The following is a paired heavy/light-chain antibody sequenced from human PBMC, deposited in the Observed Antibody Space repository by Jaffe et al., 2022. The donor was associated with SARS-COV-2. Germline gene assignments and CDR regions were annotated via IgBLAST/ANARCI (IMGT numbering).Light chain of an antibody. CDR2: RNN. CDR3: ATWDDNLSGVA. CDR1: SSNIGRSH. V-gene: IGLV1-47*01. J-gene: IGLJ2*01. Sequence: QSVLPQPPSASGTPGQRVIISCSGGSSNIGRSHVYWYQKLPGTAPKLLFDRNNKRPSGVPDRFSGSKSDTSASLIIAGVRPEDEADYYCATWDDNLSGVAFGGGTKLTVL.
Heavy chain of an antibody. CDR1: GFQFSNYP. CDR2: INTHTGNP. CDR3: ARVTDSGFYGPAFDV. J-gene: IGHJ3*01. D-gene: IGHD3-22*01. Sequence: QDLLVQSGSELRKPGASVKVSCQASGFQFSNYPIYWMRQAPGQGLEYLGWINTHTGNPTNAQDFTGRFVFSLDSSVGTTFLQINGLRAEDTAMYYCARVTDSGFYGPAFDVWGQGTMVTVSS. V-gene: IGHV7-4-1*02.